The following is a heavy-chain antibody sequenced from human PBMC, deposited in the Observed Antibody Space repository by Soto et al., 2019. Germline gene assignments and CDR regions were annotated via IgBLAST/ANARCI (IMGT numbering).Heavy chain of an antibody. CDR3: AKVSDAKWELLD. D-gene: IGHD1-26*01. CDR2: ISTDGSNK. CDR1: GFTFSNFG. V-gene: IGHV3-30*18. J-gene: IGHJ4*02. Sequence: ESGGGVVQPGRSLRLSCAASGFTFSNFGLHWVRQAPGKGLEWVALISTDGSNKDYTDSVKGRFTISRDNSENKLYLQMNSLRTEDTGMYYCAKVSDAKWELLDWGQGTLVTVSS.